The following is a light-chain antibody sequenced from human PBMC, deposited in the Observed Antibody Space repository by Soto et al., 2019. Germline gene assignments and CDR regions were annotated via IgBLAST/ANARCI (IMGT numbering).Light chain of an antibody. CDR3: CSYAGSYTWV. CDR2: DVS. CDR1: SSDVGGCNY. Sequence: QSALTQPRSVSGSPGQSVTISCTGTSSDVGGCNYVSWYQQHPGKAPKLMIYDVSKRPSGVPDRFSGSKSGNTASLTISGLQAEDEAEYYCCSYAGSYTWVFGGGTQLTVL. J-gene: IGLJ7*01. V-gene: IGLV2-11*01.